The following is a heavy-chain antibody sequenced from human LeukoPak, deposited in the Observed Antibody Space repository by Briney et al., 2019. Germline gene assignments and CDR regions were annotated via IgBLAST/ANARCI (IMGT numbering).Heavy chain of an antibody. CDR2: IWYDGSNK. V-gene: IGHV3-33*08. D-gene: IGHD3-22*01. Sequence: PGGSLRLSCAASGFTFSSYGMHWVRQAPGKGLEWVAVIWYDGSNKYYADSVKGRFTISRDNSKNTLYLQMNSLRAEDTAVYYCARDDDPYYYDSSGYYYHPIDAFDIWGQGTMVTVSS. CDR3: ARDDDPYYYDSSGYYYHPIDAFDI. J-gene: IGHJ3*02. CDR1: GFTFSSYG.